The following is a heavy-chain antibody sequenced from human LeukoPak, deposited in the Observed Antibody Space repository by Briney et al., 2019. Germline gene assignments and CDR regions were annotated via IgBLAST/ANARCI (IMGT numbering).Heavy chain of an antibody. CDR2: IYYSGST. Sequence: PSETLSLTCTVSGGSISSSSYYWGWIRQPPGKGLEWIGSIYYSGSTYYNPSLTSQVTISVDTSKNQFSLKLSSVTAADTAVYYCARGVGATSGYYYYGMGVWGQGTTVTVSS. J-gene: IGHJ6*02. D-gene: IGHD1-26*01. CDR1: GGSISSSSYY. CDR3: ARGVGATSGYYYYGMGV. V-gene: IGHV4-39*07.